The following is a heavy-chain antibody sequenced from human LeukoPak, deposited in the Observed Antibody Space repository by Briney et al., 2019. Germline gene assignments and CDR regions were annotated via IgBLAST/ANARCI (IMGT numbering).Heavy chain of an antibody. CDR1: GFTFSNYW. Sequence: GGSLRLSCAASGFTFSNYWMSWVRQAPGKGLEWVANIKQDRSEKYYVDSVEGRFTISRDNAKNSLYLQMNSLRAEDTAVYYCARDLRPTPFPDAFDIWGQGTMVTVSS. D-gene: IGHD2-15*01. CDR3: ARDLRPTPFPDAFDI. CDR2: IKQDRSEK. V-gene: IGHV3-7*01. J-gene: IGHJ3*02.